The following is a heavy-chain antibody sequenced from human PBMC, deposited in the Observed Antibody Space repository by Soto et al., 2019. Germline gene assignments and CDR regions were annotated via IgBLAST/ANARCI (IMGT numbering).Heavy chain of an antibody. V-gene: IGHV3-33*01. Sequence: QVQLVESGGGVVQPGRSLRLSCAASGFTFSSYGMHWVRQAPGKGLEWGAVIWYDGSNKYYADSVKGRFTISRDNSKNTLYLQMNSLRAEDTAVYYCARETGFIAARPGGPGDWGQGTLVTVSS. CDR2: IWYDGSNK. CDR3: ARETGFIAARPGGPGD. J-gene: IGHJ4*02. CDR1: GFTFSSYG. D-gene: IGHD6-6*01.